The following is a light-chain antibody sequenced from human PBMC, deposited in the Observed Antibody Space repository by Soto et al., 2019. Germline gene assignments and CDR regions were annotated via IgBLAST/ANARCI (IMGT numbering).Light chain of an antibody. V-gene: IGKV1-39*01. CDR3: QQSYSAPRT. CDR1: QSISPY. Sequence: DIQMTQSPSSLSASVGDRVTITCRAGQSISPYLNWYQQKPGKAPKFLIYAASSLQSGVPSRFSGNGSGTDFALTISRRQPEDFATYYCQQSYSAPRTFGQGTNVDIK. CDR2: AAS. J-gene: IGKJ2*01.